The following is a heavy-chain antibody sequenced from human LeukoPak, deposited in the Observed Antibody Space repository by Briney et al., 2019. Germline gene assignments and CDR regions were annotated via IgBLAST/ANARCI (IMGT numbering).Heavy chain of an antibody. Sequence: GGSLRLSCAASGFTFSSYAMHWVRQAPGKGLEWVAVISYDGSNKYYADSVKGRFTISRDNSKNTLYLQMNSLRAEDTAVYYCAKDRKATVTIGYYYYGMDVWGQGTTVTVSS. D-gene: IGHD4-17*01. V-gene: IGHV3-30*04. J-gene: IGHJ6*02. CDR3: AKDRKATVTIGYYYYGMDV. CDR1: GFTFSSYA. CDR2: ISYDGSNK.